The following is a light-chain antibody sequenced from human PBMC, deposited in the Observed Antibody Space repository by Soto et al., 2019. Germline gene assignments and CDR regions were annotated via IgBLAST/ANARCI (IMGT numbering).Light chain of an antibody. V-gene: IGKV3-20*01. CDR3: HHYGYGADT. CDR1: ETVGSNY. J-gene: IGKJ2*01. Sequence: EVVLTQSPGTLSLSPGERATLSCRASETVGSNYLAWYQQQPGQAPRLLIFDASIRVTGIPDRFSGSGSGTEFSLTISRLEPEDSAVYFCHHYGYGADTFGQGTKLEI. CDR2: DAS.